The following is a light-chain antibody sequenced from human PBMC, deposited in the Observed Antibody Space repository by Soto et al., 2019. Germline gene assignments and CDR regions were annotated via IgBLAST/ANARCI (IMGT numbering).Light chain of an antibody. J-gene: IGKJ1*01. Sequence: AIQLTQSPSSLSASVGDRVTITCRASQGISSALAWYQQKPGEAPKLLIYDASTLEIGVPPRFSGSGSGTDFTRTISSLQPEDFATYHRQHFSNYQWPFGQGTKVEVK. CDR1: QGISSA. CDR2: DAS. CDR3: QHFSNYQWP. V-gene: IGKV1D-13*01.